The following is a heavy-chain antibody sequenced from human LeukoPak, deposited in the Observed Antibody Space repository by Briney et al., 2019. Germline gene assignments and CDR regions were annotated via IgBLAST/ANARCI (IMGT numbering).Heavy chain of an antibody. J-gene: IGHJ5*02. CDR2: IIPIFGTA. D-gene: IGHD5-18*01. CDR3: ARDAEDTAMASWP. V-gene: IGHV1-69*01. CDR1: GGTFSSYA. Sequence: SSVKVSCKASGGTFSSYAISWVRQAPGQGLEWMGGIIPIFGTANYAQKFQGRVTITADESTSTAYMELSSLRSGDTAVYYCARDAEDTAMASWPWGQGTLVTVSS.